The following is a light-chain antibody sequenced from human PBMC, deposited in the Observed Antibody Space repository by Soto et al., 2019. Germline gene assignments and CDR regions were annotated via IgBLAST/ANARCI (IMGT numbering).Light chain of an antibody. CDR2: DVY. V-gene: IGLV2-14*03. Sequence: QSALTQPASVSGSPGQSITISCTGTSTDVGGYNFVSWYEHRPGKAPKLIIYDVYYRPSGVSDRFSGSKSGNTASLTISGLQAEDEADYYCSSYARTSTLVVGTGTKLTVL. J-gene: IGLJ1*01. CDR3: SSYARTSTLV. CDR1: STDVGGYNF.